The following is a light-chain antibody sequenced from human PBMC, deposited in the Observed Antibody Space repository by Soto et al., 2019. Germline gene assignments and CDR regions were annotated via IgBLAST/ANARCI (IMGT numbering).Light chain of an antibody. CDR2: EVS. J-gene: IGLJ3*02. Sequence: QSALAQPPSASGSPGQSVTLSCTGTSSDVGAYNYVSWYQQHPGKAPKLIIYEVSKQPSGVPDRFSGSKSGNTASLTVSGLQAEDEADYHCSSYAGINNWVFGGGTKLTVL. CDR1: SSDVGAYNY. CDR3: SSYAGINNWV. V-gene: IGLV2-8*01.